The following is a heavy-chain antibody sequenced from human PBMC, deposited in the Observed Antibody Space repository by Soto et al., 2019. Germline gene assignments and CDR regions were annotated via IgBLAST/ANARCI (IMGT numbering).Heavy chain of an antibody. J-gene: IGHJ3*02. CDR2: IIPIFGTA. CDR3: ASKYTYYYDSSGYPPGAFDI. CDR1: GGTFGSYA. V-gene: IGHV1-69*13. Sequence: ASVKVSCKASGGTFGSYAISWVRQAPGQGLEWMGGIIPIFGTANYAQKFQGRVTITADESTSTAYMELSSLRSEDTAVYYCASKYTYYYDSSGYPPGAFDIWGQGTMVTVSS. D-gene: IGHD3-22*01.